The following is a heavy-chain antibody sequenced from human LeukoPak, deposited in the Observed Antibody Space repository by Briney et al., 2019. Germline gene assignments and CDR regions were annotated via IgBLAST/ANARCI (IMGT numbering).Heavy chain of an antibody. CDR1: ADSISSYY. CDR2: TYYSGRT. V-gene: IGHV4-59*08. D-gene: IGHD6-13*01. CDR3: AVTRPGTAVVGDN. J-gene: IGHJ4*02. Sequence: SETLSLTCTVSADSISSYYWSWIRQPPGKGLEWTGHTYYSGRTNSNPSLKRRVTILLDKSKKHIALKLRSATGADTAVYYCAVTRPGTAVVGDNWGQGTLVSVVS.